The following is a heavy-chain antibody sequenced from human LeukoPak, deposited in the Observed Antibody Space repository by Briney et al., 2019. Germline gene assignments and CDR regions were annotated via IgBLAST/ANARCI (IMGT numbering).Heavy chain of an antibody. D-gene: IGHD2-2*01. V-gene: IGHV3-30*02. Sequence: GGSLRLSGAASGFTFSSYGMHWVRQAPGKGLEWVAFIRYDGSNKYYADSVKGRFTISRDNSKNTLYLQMNSLRAEDTAVCYCAKGGEKYQLLIYYYMDVWGKGTTVTVSS. CDR3: AKGGEKYQLLIYYYMDV. CDR2: IRYDGSNK. J-gene: IGHJ6*03. CDR1: GFTFSSYG.